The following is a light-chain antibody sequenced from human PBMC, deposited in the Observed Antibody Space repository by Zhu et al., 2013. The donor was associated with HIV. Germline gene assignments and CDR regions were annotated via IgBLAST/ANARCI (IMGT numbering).Light chain of an antibody. Sequence: DIQMTQSPSSLSASVGDRVTITCRASQSINNYLNWHQQEPGKAPKLLIYGVSSLQSGVPLRFRGSGSGTEFALTVYGLQPEDSATYYCQQTKSYPFSFGPGTKVDVK. CDR2: GVS. J-gene: IGKJ3*01. CDR3: QQTKSYPFS. V-gene: IGKV1-39*01. CDR1: QSINNY.